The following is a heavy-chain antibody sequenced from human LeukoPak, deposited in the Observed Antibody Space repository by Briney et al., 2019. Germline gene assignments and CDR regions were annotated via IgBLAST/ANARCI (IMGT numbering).Heavy chain of an antibody. Sequence: GSLRLSCAASGFTFSSYWMHWVRQAPGKGLVWVSRINSDGSSTSYADSVKGRFTISRDNAKNTLYLQMNSLRAEDTAVYYCAGEDVRDDYGDYELYYYYGMDVWGQGTTVTVSS. J-gene: IGHJ6*02. CDR3: AGEDVRDDYGDYELYYYYGMDV. CDR2: INSDGSST. CDR1: GFTFSSYW. D-gene: IGHD4-17*01. V-gene: IGHV3-74*01.